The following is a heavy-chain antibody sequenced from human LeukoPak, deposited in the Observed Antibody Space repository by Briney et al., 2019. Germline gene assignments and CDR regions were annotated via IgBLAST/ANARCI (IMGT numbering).Heavy chain of an antibody. V-gene: IGHV1-69*13. CDR3: ARECGGDCYGTLDY. D-gene: IGHD2-21*01. CDR2: IIPIFGTA. CDR1: VGTFSSYA. Sequence: EASVKVSCKASVGTFSSYAISWVRQAPGQGLEWMGGIIPIFGTANYAQKFQGRVTITADESTSTAYMELSSLRSEDTAVYYCARECGGDCYGTLDYWGQGTLVTVSS. J-gene: IGHJ4*02.